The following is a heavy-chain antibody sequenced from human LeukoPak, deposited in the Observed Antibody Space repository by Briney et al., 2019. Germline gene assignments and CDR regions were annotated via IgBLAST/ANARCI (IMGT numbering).Heavy chain of an antibody. CDR3: ARLKATVSIHAYFDS. J-gene: IGHJ4*02. CDR2: IYHSGTTYSGST. CDR1: GASMSNYY. D-gene: IGHD4-17*01. Sequence: PSEALSLTCNVSGASMSNYYWVWIRQPPGKGLEWIGSIYHSGTTYSGSTYYNPSLKSRVTISLDTSKNQFSLKVGSMTAADTAVYYCARLKATVSIHAYFDSWGQGTLVTVSS. V-gene: IGHV4-39*07.